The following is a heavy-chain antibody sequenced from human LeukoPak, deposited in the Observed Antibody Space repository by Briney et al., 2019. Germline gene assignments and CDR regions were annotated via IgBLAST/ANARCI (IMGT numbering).Heavy chain of an antibody. CDR2: ISGSGGST. Sequence: GGSLRLSCAASGFTFSSYAMSWVRQAPGKGLEWVSAISGSGGSTYYADSVKGRFTISRDNSKNTPYLQMNSLRAEDTAVYYCAGPKRSGSYYPFDYWGQGTLVTVSS. D-gene: IGHD1-26*01. J-gene: IGHJ4*02. V-gene: IGHV3-23*01. CDR1: GFTFSSYA. CDR3: AGPKRSGSYYPFDY.